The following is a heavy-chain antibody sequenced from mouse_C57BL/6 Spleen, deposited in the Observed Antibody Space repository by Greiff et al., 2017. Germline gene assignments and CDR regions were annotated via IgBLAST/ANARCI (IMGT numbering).Heavy chain of an antibody. V-gene: IGHV1-82*01. Sequence: QVQLQQSGPELVKPGASVKISCKASGYAFSSFWMNWVKQRPGKGLEWIGRIYPGDGDTNYNGKFKGKATLTADKSSSTAYMQLSSLTSEDSAVYFCARLDGYYAMDYWGQGTSVTVSS. CDR1: GYAFSSFW. CDR3: ARLDGYYAMDY. CDR2: IYPGDGDT. J-gene: IGHJ4*01. D-gene: IGHD2-3*01.